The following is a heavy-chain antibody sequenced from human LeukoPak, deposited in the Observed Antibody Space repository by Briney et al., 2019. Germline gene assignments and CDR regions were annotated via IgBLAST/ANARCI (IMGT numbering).Heavy chain of an antibody. CDR2: ISAYNGNT. Sequence: ASVKVSCKASGYTFTSYGISWVRQAPGQGLERMGWISAYNGNTNYAQKLQGRVTMTTDTSTSTAYMELRSLRSDDTAVYYCAREWGYTSSPSFDYWGQGTLVTVSS. CDR3: AREWGYTSSPSFDY. J-gene: IGHJ4*02. CDR1: GYTFTSYG. V-gene: IGHV1-18*01. D-gene: IGHD6-13*01.